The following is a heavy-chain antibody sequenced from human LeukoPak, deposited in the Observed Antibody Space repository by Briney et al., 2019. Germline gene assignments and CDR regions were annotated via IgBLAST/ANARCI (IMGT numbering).Heavy chain of an antibody. D-gene: IGHD1-26*01. CDR1: GFTFSSYA. V-gene: IGHV3-33*06. CDR2: IWYDGSNK. CDR3: AKDPRWDTNYYFDY. J-gene: IGHJ4*02. Sequence: GGSLRLSCAVSGFTFSSYAMSWVRQAPGKGLEWVAVIWYDGSNKYYADSVKGRFTISRDNSKNTLYLQMNSLRAEDTAVYYCAKDPRWDTNYYFDYWGQGTLVTVSS.